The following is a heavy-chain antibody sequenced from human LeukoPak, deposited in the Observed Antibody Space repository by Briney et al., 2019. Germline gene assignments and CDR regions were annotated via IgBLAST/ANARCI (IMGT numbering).Heavy chain of an antibody. CDR3: ARDPRLRLKRSGWFDP. Sequence: GGSLRLSCAASGFIFSSSAMNWVRQAPGKGLEWVSAISGSGGNTYYADSVKGRFTISRDNSKNTLYLQMNSLRTEDTAVYYCARDPRLRLKRSGWFDPWGQGTLVTVSS. CDR2: ISGSGGNT. CDR1: GFIFSSSA. J-gene: IGHJ5*02. D-gene: IGHD4-17*01. V-gene: IGHV3-23*01.